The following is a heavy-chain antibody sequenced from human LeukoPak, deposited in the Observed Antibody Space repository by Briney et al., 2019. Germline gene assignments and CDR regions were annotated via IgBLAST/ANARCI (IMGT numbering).Heavy chain of an antibody. CDR2: ISINGDKT. J-gene: IGHJ4*02. CDR1: GFTFSSHW. D-gene: IGHD1-26*01. Sequence: GGSLRLSCAASGFTFSSHWMHWVRQAPGKGLEYVSSISINGDKTYYAESVKGRFTISRDNFKNTLYLQLSSLRVEDTAVYYCIKDRIGTWSFDHWGQGTLLTVSS. CDR3: IKDRIGTWSFDH. V-gene: IGHV3-64D*06.